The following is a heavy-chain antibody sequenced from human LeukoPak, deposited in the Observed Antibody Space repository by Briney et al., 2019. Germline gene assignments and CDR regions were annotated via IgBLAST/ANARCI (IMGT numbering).Heavy chain of an antibody. CDR2: MNPNSGNT. V-gene: IGHV1-8*01. J-gene: IGHJ5*02. CDR1: GYTFTSYD. CDR3: ARMYYYGSSGPNWFDP. Sequence: ASVKVSCKASGYTFTSYDINWVRQVNGQGLEWMGWMNPNSGNTGYGQKFQGRVTMTRYTSISTAYMELSSLASEDTAGDYCARMYYYGSSGPNWFDPWGQGTLVTVSS. D-gene: IGHD3-22*01.